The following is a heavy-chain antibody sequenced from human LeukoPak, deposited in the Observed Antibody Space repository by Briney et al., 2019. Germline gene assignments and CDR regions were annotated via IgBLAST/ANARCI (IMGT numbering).Heavy chain of an antibody. CDR2: ISYSGST. V-gene: IGHV4-59*01. J-gene: IGHJ4*02. D-gene: IGHD3-10*01. CDR1: GGSISNFY. Sequence: PSETLSLTCTVSGGSISNFYWSWIRQPPGKGLEWIGYISYSGSTNYNPSLKSRLTISVDTSKHQFSLKLSSVAAADTAVYYCARDRWFGESYYFDYWGQGTLVTVSS. CDR3: ARDRWFGESYYFDY.